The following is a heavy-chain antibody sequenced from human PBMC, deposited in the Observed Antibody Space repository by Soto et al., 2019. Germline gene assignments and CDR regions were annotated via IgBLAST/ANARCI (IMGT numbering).Heavy chain of an antibody. CDR2: ISDGGSYT. CDR1: GFIFSDYY. D-gene: IGHD6-13*01. CDR3: AKPVAAAPRYYYYGMDV. V-gene: IGHV3-11*03. Sequence: PGGSLRLSCVASGFIFSDYYMAWIRRAPGKGLEWVSYISDGGSYTNHGNSVRGRVSVSRDDARNSLYLQINSLRAEDTAVYYCAKPVAAAPRYYYYGMDVWGQGTTVTVSS. J-gene: IGHJ6*02.